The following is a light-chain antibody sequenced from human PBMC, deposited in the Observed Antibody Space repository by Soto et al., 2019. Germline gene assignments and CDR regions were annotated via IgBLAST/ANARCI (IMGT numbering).Light chain of an antibody. CDR1: QGISSA. V-gene: IGKV1D-13*01. J-gene: IGKJ3*01. Sequence: ALQLTQSPSSLSASVGDRVTITCRASQGISSALAWYQQKTVTAPKLLIYYASSLESGVPSRFSGSGSATEFTLTISSLQSEDFATYYCPHFNNDLLTFGRGTKVDVK. CDR3: PHFNNDLLT. CDR2: YAS.